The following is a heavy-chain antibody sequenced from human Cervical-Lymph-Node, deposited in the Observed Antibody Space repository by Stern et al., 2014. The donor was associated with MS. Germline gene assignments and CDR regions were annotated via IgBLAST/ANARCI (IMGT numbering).Heavy chain of an antibody. Sequence: VQLVQSGAEVKKPRDSLKISCKGSGYTFSKNWIAWVRQRPGKGLEWMGIIYPDDSDTRYSPSFQGQVTMSADKAFNTAYLPWHSLKPPDPAIYSCARPPPRRNSNDPNFGLDVWGQGTTVTVSS. CDR2: IYPDDSDT. CDR3: ARPPPRRNSNDPNFGLDV. J-gene: IGHJ6*02. CDR1: GYTFSKNW. D-gene: IGHD1-1*01. V-gene: IGHV5-51*03.